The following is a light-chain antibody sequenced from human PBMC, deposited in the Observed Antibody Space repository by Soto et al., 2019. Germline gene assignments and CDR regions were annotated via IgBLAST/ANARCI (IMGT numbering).Light chain of an antibody. V-gene: IGKV3D-15*01. CDR1: QFVSSN. CDR3: QQYHNWPPIT. J-gene: IGKJ1*01. CDR2: GAS. Sequence: EVVLTQSPVTLSVSPGERATLSCRASQFVSSNLAWYQQKPGQAPRLLIYGASTRATGIPARFSGSGSGTEFTLTISNLQSEDFAVYFCQQYHNWPPITFGQGTKGDIK.